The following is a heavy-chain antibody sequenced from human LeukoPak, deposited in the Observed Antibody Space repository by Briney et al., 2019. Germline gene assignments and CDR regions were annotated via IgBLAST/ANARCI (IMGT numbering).Heavy chain of an antibody. CDR3: ARDASYYYGSGIGFDY. CDR1: GFTFSSYE. J-gene: IGHJ4*02. D-gene: IGHD3-10*01. Sequence: GGSLRLSCAASGFTFSSYEMNWVRQAPGKGLEWVSYISSSGSTIYYADSVKGRFTTSRDNAKNPLYLQMNSLRAEDTAVYYCARDASYYYGSGIGFDYWGQGTLVTVSS. V-gene: IGHV3-48*03. CDR2: ISSSGSTI.